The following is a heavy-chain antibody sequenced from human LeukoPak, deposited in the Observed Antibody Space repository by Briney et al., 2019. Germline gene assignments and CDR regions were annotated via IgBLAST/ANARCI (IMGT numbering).Heavy chain of an antibody. D-gene: IGHD2-2*01. Sequence: SQTLSLTCTVSGGSISSGGYYWSWIRQHPGKGLEWIGYIYYSGSTYYNPSLKSRVTISVDTSKNQFSLKLSSVTAADTAVYYCARDRGCSSTSCYFQYYYGMDVWGQGTTVTVSS. CDR1: GGSISSGGYY. J-gene: IGHJ6*02. V-gene: IGHV4-31*03. CDR2: IYYSGST. CDR3: ARDRGCSSTSCYFQYYYGMDV.